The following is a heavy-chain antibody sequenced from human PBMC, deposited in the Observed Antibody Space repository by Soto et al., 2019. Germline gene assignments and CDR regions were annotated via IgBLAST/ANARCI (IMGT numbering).Heavy chain of an antibody. D-gene: IGHD6-13*01. V-gene: IGHV3-30*03. CDR2: ISYDGSNK. Sequence: QVQLVESGGGVVQPGRSLRLSCAASGFTFSSYGMHWVRQAPGKGLEWVAVISYDGSNKYYADSVKGRFTISRDNSXNXXYLQMNSLRAEDTAVYYCASGAAAGIGYYYYGMDVWGQGTTVTVSS. CDR1: GFTFSSYG. CDR3: ASGAAAGIGYYYYGMDV. J-gene: IGHJ6*02.